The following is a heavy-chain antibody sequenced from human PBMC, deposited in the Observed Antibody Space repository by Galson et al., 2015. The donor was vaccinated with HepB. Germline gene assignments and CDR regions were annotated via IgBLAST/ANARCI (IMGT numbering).Heavy chain of an antibody. D-gene: IGHD5-18*01. CDR3: ARDLPLDTAMVGPYYYYYYGMDV. Sequence: SVKVSCKASGYTFTSYGISWVRQAPGQGLEWMGWISAYNGNTNYAQKLQGRVTMTTDTSTSTAYMELRSLRSDDTAVYYCARDLPLDTAMVGPYYYYYYGMDVWGQGTTVTVSS. V-gene: IGHV1-18*04. CDR2: ISAYNGNT. CDR1: GYTFTSYG. J-gene: IGHJ6*02.